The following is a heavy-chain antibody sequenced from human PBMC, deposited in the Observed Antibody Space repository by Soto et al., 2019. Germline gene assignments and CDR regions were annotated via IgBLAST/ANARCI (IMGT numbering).Heavy chain of an antibody. CDR2: MNPNSGNT. CDR1: GYTFTSYD. J-gene: IGHJ4*02. CDR3: ARGPGRITIFGVVIKEYYFDY. V-gene: IGHV1-8*02. Sequence: QGQLVQSGAEVKKPGASVKVSCKASGYTFTSYDINWVRQATGQGLEWMGWMNPNSGNTGYAQKCQDRVTMTRNTSISIAYMKLSSLRSEDTAVYYCARGPGRITIFGVVIKEYYFDYLGQGTLVTVSS. D-gene: IGHD3-3*01.